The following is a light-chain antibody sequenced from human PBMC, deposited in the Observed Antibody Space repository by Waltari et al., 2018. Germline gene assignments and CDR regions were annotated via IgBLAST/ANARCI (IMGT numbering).Light chain of an antibody. CDR1: QSISSF. V-gene: IGKV1-39*01. CDR3: QQRYDSRPIT. J-gene: IGKJ5*01. Sequence: DIQMTQSPSSLSASVGDRVTITCRASQSISSFLNWYQQKRGKAPKLLIYAASTLQSGVPSRFSGSGSGTDFTLTISSLQPEDFATYYCQQRYDSRPITFGQGTRLEIK. CDR2: AAS.